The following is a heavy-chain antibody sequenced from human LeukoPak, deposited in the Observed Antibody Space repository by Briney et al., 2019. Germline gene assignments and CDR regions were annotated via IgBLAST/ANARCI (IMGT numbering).Heavy chain of an antibody. V-gene: IGHV3-7*01. J-gene: IGHJ6*03. CDR1: GFTFSSYW. Sequence: PGGSLRLSCAASGFTFSSYWMSWVRQAPGKGLEWVANIKQDGSEKYYVDSVKGRFTISRDNAKNSLYLQMNSLRAEDTAVYYCVRVGRAQWLYYYYMDVWGKGTTVTVSS. CDR3: VRVGRAQWLYYYYMDV. D-gene: IGHD6-19*01. CDR2: IKQDGSEK.